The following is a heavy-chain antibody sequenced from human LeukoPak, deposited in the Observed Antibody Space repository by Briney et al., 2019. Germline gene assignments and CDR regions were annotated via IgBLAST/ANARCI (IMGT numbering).Heavy chain of an antibody. Sequence: SETLSLTCTVSGGSISGYSWSWIRQPPGKGLEWIGYVYYSGSTTYNPSLKGRVTISVDTSKNQFSLKLNSVTAADTAVYYCGGEPPRSARFDYWGQGTLVTVSS. CDR1: GGSISGYS. D-gene: IGHD3-10*01. V-gene: IGHV4-59*01. CDR2: VYYSGST. J-gene: IGHJ4*02. CDR3: GGEPPRSARFDY.